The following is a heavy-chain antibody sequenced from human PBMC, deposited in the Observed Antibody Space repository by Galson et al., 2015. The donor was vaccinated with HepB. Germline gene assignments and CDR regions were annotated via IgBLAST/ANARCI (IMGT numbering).Heavy chain of an antibody. V-gene: IGHV1-46*01. CDR2: INPSGVST. CDR1: GYTFTRHY. J-gene: IGHJ4*02. D-gene: IGHD3-22*01. CDR3: AKILSITMIVATI. Sequence: SVKVSCKASGYTFTRHYVHWVRQAPGQGLEWMGIINPSGVSTTYARKFQGTVTMTSDTSTSAVYMELSSLRSEDTAVYYCAKILSITMIVATIWGQGTLVTVSS.